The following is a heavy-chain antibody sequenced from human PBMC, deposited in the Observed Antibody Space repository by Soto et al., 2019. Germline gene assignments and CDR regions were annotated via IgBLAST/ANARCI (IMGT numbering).Heavy chain of an antibody. CDR2: IYYSGST. CDR3: ATLAAAGTSGLFDI. Sequence: SETLSLTCTVSGGSISSSSYYWGWIRQPPGKGLEWIGSIYYSGSTYYNPSLKSRVTISVDTSKNQFSLKLSSVTAADTAVYYCATLAAAGTSGLFDIWGQGTMVTVSS. V-gene: IGHV4-39*01. D-gene: IGHD6-13*01. J-gene: IGHJ3*02. CDR1: GGSISSSSYY.